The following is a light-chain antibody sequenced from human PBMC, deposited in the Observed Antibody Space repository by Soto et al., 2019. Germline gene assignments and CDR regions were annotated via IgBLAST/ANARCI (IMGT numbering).Light chain of an antibody. CDR3: QQYYSTPLT. CDR2: WAS. CDR1: QSVLYSSNNKNY. V-gene: IGKV4-1*01. Sequence: EIGMIHSTDSLAVSLGDSATINFKRSQSVLYSSNNKNYLAWYQQKPGQPPKLLIYWASTRESGVPDRFSGSGSGTDFTLTISSLQAEDVAVYYCQQYYSTPLTFGGGTKVDIK. J-gene: IGKJ4*01.